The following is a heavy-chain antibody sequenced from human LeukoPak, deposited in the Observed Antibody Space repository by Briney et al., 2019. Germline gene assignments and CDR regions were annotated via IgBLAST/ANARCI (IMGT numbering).Heavy chain of an antibody. CDR3: AKDVRGYCSSTSCPKDS. V-gene: IGHV3-23*01. CDR2: ISGAGIST. CDR1: GFTFNTCA. J-gene: IGHJ4*02. Sequence: RGSLRLSCAGSGFTFNTCAMNWVRQAPGKGLEWVSAISGAGISTYYADSVKGRFTISRDNSKNTLFLQMNSLRAEDTAVYYCAKDVRGYCSSTSCPKDSWGQGALVTVSP. D-gene: IGHD2-2*01.